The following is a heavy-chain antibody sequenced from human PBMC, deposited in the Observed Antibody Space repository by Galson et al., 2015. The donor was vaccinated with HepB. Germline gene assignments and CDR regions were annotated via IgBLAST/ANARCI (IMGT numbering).Heavy chain of an antibody. CDR2: INHSGST. J-gene: IGHJ4*02. CDR3: ARASITMIRPVDY. D-gene: IGHD3-10*01. Sequence: LSLTCAVYGGSFSGYYWSWIRQPPGKGLEWIGEINHSGSTNYNPSLKSRVTISVDTSKSQFSLKLSSVTAADTAVYYCARASITMIRPVDYWGQGTLVTVSS. CDR1: GGSFSGYY. V-gene: IGHV4-34*01.